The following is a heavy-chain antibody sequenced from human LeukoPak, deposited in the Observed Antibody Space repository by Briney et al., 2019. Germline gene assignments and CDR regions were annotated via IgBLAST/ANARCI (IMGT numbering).Heavy chain of an antibody. J-gene: IGHJ4*02. V-gene: IGHV3-15*01. CDR2: IKSKTDGGTT. D-gene: IGHD3-9*01. CDR1: GFTFSSYS. Sequence: PGGSLRLSCAASGFTFSSYSMNWVRQAPGKGLDWVGRIKSKTDGGTTDYAAPGKGRFTISRDDSKNTLFLQMNSLKTEDTAVYYCTTITYYDFLTGYYSDYWGLGTLVTVSS. CDR3: TTITYYDFLTGYYSDY.